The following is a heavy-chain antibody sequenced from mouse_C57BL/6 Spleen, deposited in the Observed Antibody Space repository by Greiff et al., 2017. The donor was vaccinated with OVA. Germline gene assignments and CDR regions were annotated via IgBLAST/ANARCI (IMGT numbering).Heavy chain of an antibody. CDR3: ARHDYYGSDWYFDV. CDR1: GFTFSSYT. J-gene: IGHJ1*03. V-gene: IGHV5-9*01. D-gene: IGHD1-1*01. Sequence: EVKVVESGGGLVKPGGSLKLSCAASGFTFSSYTMSWVRQTPEKRLEWVATISGGGGNTYYPDSVKGRFTISRDNAKNTLYLQMSSLRSEDTALYYCARHDYYGSDWYFDVWGTGTTVTVSS. CDR2: ISGGGGNT.